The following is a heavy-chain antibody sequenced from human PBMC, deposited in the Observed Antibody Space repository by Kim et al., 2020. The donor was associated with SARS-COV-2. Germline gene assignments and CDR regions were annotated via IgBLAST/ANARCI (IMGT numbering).Heavy chain of an antibody. D-gene: IGHD3-10*01. V-gene: IGHV1-8*01. CDR3: ARGTHYYGSGDFDY. Sequence: YAKKVQGRVTMTRNTSISTAYMELSSLRSEDTAVYYCARGTHYYGSGDFDYWGQGTLVTVSS. J-gene: IGHJ4*02.